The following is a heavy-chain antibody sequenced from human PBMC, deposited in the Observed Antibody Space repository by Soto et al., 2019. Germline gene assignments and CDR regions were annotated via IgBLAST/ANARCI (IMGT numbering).Heavy chain of an antibody. CDR3: AKFSGDYYDTSDYYRWDY. D-gene: IGHD3-22*01. CDR2: ISGSGGST. V-gene: IGHV3-23*01. Sequence: PGGSLRLSCAASGFTFSNCAMSWVRQAPGKGLEWVSIISGSGGSTYYADSVKGRFTISRDRYKNTLYLQMSSLRADDTAVYYCAKFSGDYYDTSDYYRWDYWGQGTLVTVSS. CDR1: GFTFSNCA. J-gene: IGHJ4*02.